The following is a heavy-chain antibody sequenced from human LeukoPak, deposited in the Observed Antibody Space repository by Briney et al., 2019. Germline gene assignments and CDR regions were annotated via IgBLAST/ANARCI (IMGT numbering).Heavy chain of an antibody. CDR1: GFPFSDHY. Sequence: GGSLRLSFAASGFPFSDHYMDRVRPAPGKGQEWVGRSRNRAKSYTTDYAASVRGRFTISRDDSQNSLYLQMRSLKTEDTAVYHCVRVAYTSDWHFDYWGQGTLVTVSS. CDR3: VRVAYTSDWHFDY. CDR2: SRNRAKSYTT. D-gene: IGHD6-19*01. J-gene: IGHJ4*02. V-gene: IGHV3-72*01.